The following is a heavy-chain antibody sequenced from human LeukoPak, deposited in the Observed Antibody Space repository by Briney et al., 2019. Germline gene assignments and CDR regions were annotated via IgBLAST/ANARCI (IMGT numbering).Heavy chain of an antibody. CDR1: GGSISSYY. V-gene: IGHV4-59*08. CDR2: IYYSGRT. Sequence: SETLSLTCTVSGGSISSYYWSWIRQPPGKGLEWIGYIYYSGRTNYNPSLKSRVTISVDTSKNQFYLKLSSVTAADTAVYYCARQVIAVAGTGAFDIWGQGTMVTVSS. J-gene: IGHJ3*02. CDR3: ARQVIAVAGTGAFDI. D-gene: IGHD6-19*01.